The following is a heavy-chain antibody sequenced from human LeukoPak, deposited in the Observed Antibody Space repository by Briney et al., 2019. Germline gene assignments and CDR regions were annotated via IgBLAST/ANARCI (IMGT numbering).Heavy chain of an antibody. J-gene: IGHJ4*02. Sequence: GGSLRFSCAAPGFTFGDYYLSWIRQAPGKGLGGVSYISSSGSTIYYADSVKGRFTTSRDNAKNSLYLQMNSLRAEDTAVYYCARSRVTMVRGDVGYWGQGTLVTVSS. CDR3: ARSRVTMVRGDVGY. V-gene: IGHV3-11*01. CDR2: ISSSGSTI. D-gene: IGHD3-10*01. CDR1: GFTFGDYY.